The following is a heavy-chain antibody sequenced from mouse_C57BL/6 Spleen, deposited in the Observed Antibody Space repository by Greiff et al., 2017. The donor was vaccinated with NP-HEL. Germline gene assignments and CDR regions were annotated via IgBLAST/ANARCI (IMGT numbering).Heavy chain of an antibody. CDR2: INYDGSST. V-gene: IGHV5-16*01. D-gene: IGHD4-1*01. J-gene: IGHJ4*01. Sequence: EVNVVESEGGLVQPGSSMKLSCTASGFTFSDYYMAWVRQVPEKGLEWVANINYDGSSTYYLDSLKSRFIISRENAKNILYLQMSSLKSEDTATYYCARDGLGHAMDYWGQGTSVTVSS. CDR3: ARDGLGHAMDY. CDR1: GFTFSDYY.